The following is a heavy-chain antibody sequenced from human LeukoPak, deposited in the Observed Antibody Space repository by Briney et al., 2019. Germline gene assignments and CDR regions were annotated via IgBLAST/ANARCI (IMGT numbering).Heavy chain of an antibody. Sequence: GGSLRLSCAASGFTFSSYAMSWVRQAPGKGLEWVSAISGSGGSTYYADSVKGRFTISRDNSKNTLYLQMNSLRREDTAVYYCVREGRGYSYGYGFDYWGQGTLVTVSS. J-gene: IGHJ4*02. V-gene: IGHV3-23*01. D-gene: IGHD5-18*01. CDR2: ISGSGGST. CDR3: VREGRGYSYGYGFDY. CDR1: GFTFSSYA.